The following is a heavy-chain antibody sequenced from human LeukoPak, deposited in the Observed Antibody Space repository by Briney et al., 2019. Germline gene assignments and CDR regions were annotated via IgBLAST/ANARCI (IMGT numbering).Heavy chain of an antibody. D-gene: IGHD3-22*01. J-gene: IGHJ4*02. CDR2: IKSITDAGTT. V-gene: IGHV3-15*01. Sequence: GGSLRLSCAASAFTFSSYGMHWVRQAPGKGLEWVGRIKSITDAGTTDYAAPVKGRFTISRDDSKNTLYLQMNSLKTEDTAVYYCTTGPTYYYDSSGDLESRFNDYWGQGTLVTVSS. CDR3: TTGPTYYYDSSGDLESRFNDY. CDR1: AFTFSSYG.